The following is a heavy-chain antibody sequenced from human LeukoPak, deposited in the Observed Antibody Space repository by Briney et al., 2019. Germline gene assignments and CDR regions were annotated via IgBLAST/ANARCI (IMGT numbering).Heavy chain of an antibody. D-gene: IGHD3-10*02. Sequence: PGGSLRLSCAASGFTFSSYGMNWVRQAPGKGLEWGSYISSSGSTIYYAYSVKGRFTISRDNAKSSLYLQMNSLRAEDTAVYYCAELGITMIGGVWGKGTTVTISS. J-gene: IGHJ6*04. CDR2: ISSSGSTI. CDR3: AELGITMIGGV. CDR1: GFTFSSYG. V-gene: IGHV3-48*04.